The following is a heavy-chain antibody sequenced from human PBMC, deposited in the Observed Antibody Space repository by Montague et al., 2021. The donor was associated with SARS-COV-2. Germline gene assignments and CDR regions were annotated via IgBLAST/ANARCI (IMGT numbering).Heavy chain of an antibody. CDR3: ARDLPPSRPRNPV. V-gene: IGHV4-59*01. J-gene: IGHJ4*02. Sequence: SETLSLTCTVSGGSISSYYWSWIRQPPGKGLEWIGYIYYSGSTNYNPSLKSRVTISVDTSKNQLSLRLSSVTAADTAVYYCARDLPPSRPRNPVWGQGTLVTVSS. D-gene: IGHD2/OR15-2a*01. CDR2: IYYSGST. CDR1: GGSISSYY.